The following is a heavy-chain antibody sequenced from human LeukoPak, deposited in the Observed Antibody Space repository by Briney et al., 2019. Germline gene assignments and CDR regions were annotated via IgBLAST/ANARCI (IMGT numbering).Heavy chain of an antibody. CDR3: ARGDWEPFWY. Sequence: ASVKVSCKAFGYTFTNYGITWVRQAPGQGLEWLGWISGDKGNTNYAQEVQGRVTMTTDTSTSTAYVELRSLRPDDTAVYFCARGDWEPFWYWGQGTLVTVSS. V-gene: IGHV1-18*01. CDR1: GYTFTNYG. CDR2: ISGDKGNT. J-gene: IGHJ4*02. D-gene: IGHD1-26*01.